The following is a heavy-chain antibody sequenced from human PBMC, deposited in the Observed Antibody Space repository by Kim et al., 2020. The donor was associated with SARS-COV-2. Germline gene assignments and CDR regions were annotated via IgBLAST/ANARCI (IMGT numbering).Heavy chain of an antibody. D-gene: IGHD3-10*02. V-gene: IGHV4-39*01. J-gene: IGHJ5*02. CDR1: GDSISGSNYY. CDR3: ARHLFAGPIRPIDP. CDR2: MYYSGTS. Sequence: SETLSLTCTVSGDSISGSNYYWGWIRQPPGKGLEWIGAMYYSGTSYYNPSLKSRVTISVDTSMNRFSLTLSSVTAADTAMYYCARHLFAGPIRPIDPWGQGTLVSVSS.